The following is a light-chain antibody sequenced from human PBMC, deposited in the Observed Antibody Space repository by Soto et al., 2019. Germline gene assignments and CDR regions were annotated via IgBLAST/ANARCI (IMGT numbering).Light chain of an antibody. Sequence: QSVLTQPPSVSGAPGQRVTISCTGSSSNIGAGYDVHWYQQLPGTAPKLLIYGNSNRPSGVPDRFSGSKSVTSASLAITGLQAEDEAEYYGQSYDSSLRGPYVFGNGTKLTVL. CDR3: QSYDSSLRGPYV. V-gene: IGLV1-40*01. CDR1: SSNIGAGYD. J-gene: IGLJ1*01. CDR2: GNS.